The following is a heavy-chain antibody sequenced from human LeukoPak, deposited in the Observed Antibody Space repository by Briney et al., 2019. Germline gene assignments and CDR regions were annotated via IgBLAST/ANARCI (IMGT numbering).Heavy chain of an antibody. V-gene: IGHV3-66*01. J-gene: IGHJ6*03. CDR3: AKDGYSSSWQYYYYYMDV. D-gene: IGHD6-13*01. CDR2: IYSGGST. CDR1: GFTFSNAW. Sequence: GGSLRLSCVASGFTFSNAWMNWVRQAPGKGLEWVSVIYSGGSTYYADSVKGRFTISRDNSKNTLYLQMNSLRAEDTAVYYCAKDGYSSSWQYYYYYMDVWGKGTTVTVSS.